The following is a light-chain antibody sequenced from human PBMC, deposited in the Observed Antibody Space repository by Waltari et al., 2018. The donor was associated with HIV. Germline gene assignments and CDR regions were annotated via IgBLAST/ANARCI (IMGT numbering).Light chain of an antibody. V-gene: IGLV3-25*03. CDR2: HDT. CDR3: QSADSSGTYV. J-gene: IGLJ1*01. CDR1: LLAQQS. Sequence: SYELIQPPSVSASPGQTARITCSVDLLAQQSGYWYPQMPGLAPVLLIYHDTERPSGVPERFSGSSSGTTFTLTISGVQAEDEADYYCQSADSSGTYVFGTGTKVTVL.